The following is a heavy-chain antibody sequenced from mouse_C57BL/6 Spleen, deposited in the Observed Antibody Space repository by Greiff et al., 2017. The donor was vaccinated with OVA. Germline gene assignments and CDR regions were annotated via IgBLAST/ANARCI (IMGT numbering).Heavy chain of an antibody. D-gene: IGHD2-1*01. CDR1: GYTFTSYW. CDR2: IYPSDSET. CDR3: ARRRDYGTLDY. V-gene: IGHV1-61*01. J-gene: IGHJ2*01. Sequence: QVQLQQPGAELVRPGSSVKLSCKASGYTFTSYWMDWVKQRPGQGLEWIGNIYPSDSETHYNQKFKDKATLTVDKSSSTAYMQLSSLTSEDSAVYYCARRRDYGTLDYWGQGTTLTVSS.